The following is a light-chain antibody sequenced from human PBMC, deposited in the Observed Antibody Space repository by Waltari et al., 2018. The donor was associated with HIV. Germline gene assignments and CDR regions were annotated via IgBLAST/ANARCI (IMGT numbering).Light chain of an antibody. V-gene: IGLV3-1*01. Sequence: SYELTQSPSVSVSPGQTASIPCSGHKLVANYASWYQPRPGQPPKLVLYEDSKRPSGIPEQFSGSNSWNTATLTISGTQPMDEADYYCQAWDNSIGLFGGGTKLTVL. CDR3: QAWDNSIGL. CDR1: KLVANY. CDR2: EDS. J-gene: IGLJ3*02.